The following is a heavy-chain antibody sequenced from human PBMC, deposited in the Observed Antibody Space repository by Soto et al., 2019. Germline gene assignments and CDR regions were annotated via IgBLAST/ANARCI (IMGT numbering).Heavy chain of an antibody. J-gene: IGHJ4*02. CDR2: INPILSMS. CDR3: ARLSVAGSYDY. Sequence: SVKVSCKASGDTFTFYSINWVRQAPGLGLEWMGRINPILSMSNYAQRFQGRVTMTADKSTSTAYMELSSLRSEDTAMYYCARLSVAGSYDYWGQGTLVTAPQ. CDR1: GDTFTFYS. V-gene: IGHV1-69*02. D-gene: IGHD6-19*01.